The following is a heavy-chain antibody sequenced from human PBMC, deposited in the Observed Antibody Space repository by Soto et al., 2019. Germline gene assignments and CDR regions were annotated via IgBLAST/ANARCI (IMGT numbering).Heavy chain of an antibody. J-gene: IGHJ1*01. D-gene: IGHD3-22*01. CDR2: IYWDDDK. CDR3: ALHKYYYDNSGYYSGAEYFQH. V-gene: IGHV2-5*02. CDR1: GFSLSTSGVG. Sequence: QITLKESGPTLVKPTQTLTLTCTFSGFSLSTSGVGVGWIRQPPGKALEWLALIYWDDDKRYSPYLKSRLTTTNATSKNQVVLTMTNMDPVDTATYYCALHKYYYDNSGYYSGAEYFQHWGQGTLVTVSS.